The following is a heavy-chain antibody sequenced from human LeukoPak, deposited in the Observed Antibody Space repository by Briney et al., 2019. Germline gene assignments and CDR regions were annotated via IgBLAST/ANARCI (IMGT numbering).Heavy chain of an antibody. J-gene: IGHJ2*01. V-gene: IGHV3-7*01. CDR1: RFTVSSFW. Sequence: PGGSLRLYCAASRFTVSSFWMCWVRQAPGQGLEWVANIKQDGSEKYYVDSVKGRITISRDNAKNSLYLQMNSLRAEDTAVYYCAKLPIKVGWAPNWYFDLWGRGTLVTVSS. CDR2: IKQDGSEK. D-gene: IGHD6-19*01. CDR3: AKLPIKVGWAPNWYFDL.